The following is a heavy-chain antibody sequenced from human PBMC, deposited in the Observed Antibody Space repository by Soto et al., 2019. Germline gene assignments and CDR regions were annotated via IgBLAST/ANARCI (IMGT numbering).Heavy chain of an antibody. D-gene: IGHD1-26*01. CDR1: GGTFSSYA. CDR2: IIPIFGTA. CDR3: ARGEPTRASDYYYYGMDV. V-gene: IGHV1-69*06. Sequence: GASVKVSCKASGGTFSSYAISWVRQAPGQGLEWMGGIIPIFGTANYAQKFQGRVTITADKSTSTAYMELSSLRSEDTAVYYCARGEPTRASDYYYYGMDVWGQGTTVTVSS. J-gene: IGHJ6*02.